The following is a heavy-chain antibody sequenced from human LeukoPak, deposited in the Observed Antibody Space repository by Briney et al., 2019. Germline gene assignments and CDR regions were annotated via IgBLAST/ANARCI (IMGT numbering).Heavy chain of an antibody. Sequence: PSETLSLTCAVYGGSFSGYYWSWIRQPPGKGLEWIGEINHSGSTNYNPSLKSRVTISVDTSKNQFSLKLSSVTAADTAVYYCARHSGGSSWYGRDYWGQGTLVTVSS. CDR1: GGSFSGYY. V-gene: IGHV4-34*01. CDR2: INHSGST. J-gene: IGHJ4*02. D-gene: IGHD6-13*01. CDR3: ARHSGGSSWYGRDY.